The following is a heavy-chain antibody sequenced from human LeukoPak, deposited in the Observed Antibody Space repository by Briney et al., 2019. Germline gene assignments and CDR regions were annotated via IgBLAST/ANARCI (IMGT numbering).Heavy chain of an antibody. CDR2: INHSGSA. Sequence: SETLSLTCAVSGGSFSGYYWTWIRQPPGKGLEWIGEINHSGSANYNPSLKSRVTISVDTSRKQFSLTLSSVTAADTAVYFCARHGNGWSRRATPYYYAMDVWGQGTAVTVSS. V-gene: IGHV4-34*01. D-gene: IGHD2-15*01. CDR3: ARHGNGWSRRATPYYYAMDV. CDR1: GGSFSGYY. J-gene: IGHJ6*02.